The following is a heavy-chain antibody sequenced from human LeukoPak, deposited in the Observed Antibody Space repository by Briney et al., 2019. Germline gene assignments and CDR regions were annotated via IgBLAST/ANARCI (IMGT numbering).Heavy chain of an antibody. CDR1: GXTFSSYS. CDR2: ISSSSSYI. J-gene: IGHJ4*02. V-gene: IGHV3-21*01. CDR3: ARDYGDEGYFDY. Sequence: PGGSLRLSSAASGXTFSSYSMNWVRQAPGKGLEWVSSISSSSSYIYYADSVKGRFTISRDNAKNSLYMQMNSLRAEDTAVYYCARDYGDEGYFDYWGQGTLVTVSS. D-gene: IGHD4-17*01.